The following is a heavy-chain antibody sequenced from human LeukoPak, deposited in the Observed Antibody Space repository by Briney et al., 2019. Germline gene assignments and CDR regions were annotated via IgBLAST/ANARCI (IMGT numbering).Heavy chain of an antibody. Sequence: SVKVSCKASGGTFSSYAISWVRQAPGQGLEWMGGIIPIFGTANYAQKFQGRVTITADESTSTAYMELSSLRSEDTAVYYCARSNYGDEGVLDYWGQGTLVTVSS. CDR1: GGTFSSYA. V-gene: IGHV1-69*13. J-gene: IGHJ4*02. D-gene: IGHD4-17*01. CDR2: IIPIFGTA. CDR3: ARSNYGDEGVLDY.